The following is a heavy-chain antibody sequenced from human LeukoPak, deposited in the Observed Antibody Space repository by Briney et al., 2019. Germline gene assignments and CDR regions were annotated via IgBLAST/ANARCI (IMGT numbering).Heavy chain of an antibody. CDR3: ARGVLVVVPAAILDYMDV. Sequence: SETLSLTCAVYGGSFSGYYRSWIRQPPGKGLEWIGEINHSGSTNYNPSLKSRVTISVDTSKNQFSLKLSSVTAADTAVYYSARGVLVVVPAAILDYMDVWAKGPRSPSP. CDR1: GGSFSGYY. V-gene: IGHV4-34*01. D-gene: IGHD2-2*01. J-gene: IGHJ6*03. CDR2: INHSGST.